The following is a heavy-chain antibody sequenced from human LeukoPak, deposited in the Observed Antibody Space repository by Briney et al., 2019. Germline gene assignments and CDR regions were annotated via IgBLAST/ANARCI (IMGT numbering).Heavy chain of an antibody. CDR1: GDIVSSTSAA. CDR2: TYYRSKRYN. CDR3: ARGTYYDFWSGYNYYYYHMDV. J-gene: IGHJ6*03. V-gene: IGHV6-1*01. D-gene: IGHD3-3*01. Sequence: SQTLSLTCDISGDIVSSTSAAWNWIRQSPSRGPEWLGRTYYRSKRYNDYAASVKSRILINPDTSKNQFSLQLNSVTPEDTAVYYCARGTYYDFWSGYNYYYYHMDVWGKGTTVTVSS.